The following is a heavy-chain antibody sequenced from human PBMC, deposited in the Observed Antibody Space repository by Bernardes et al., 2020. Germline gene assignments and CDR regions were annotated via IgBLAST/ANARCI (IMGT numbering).Heavy chain of an antibody. CDR2: ISSSSSYI. Sequence: GGSLRLSCAASGFTFSSYSMNWVRQAPGKGLEWVSSISSSSSYIYYADSVKGRFTISRDNAKNSLYLQMNSLRAEDTAVYYCARPGAVLRFLEWLSYYGMDVWGQGTTVTVSS. D-gene: IGHD3-3*01. V-gene: IGHV3-21*01. CDR3: ARPGAVLRFLEWLSYYGMDV. J-gene: IGHJ6*02. CDR1: GFTFSSYS.